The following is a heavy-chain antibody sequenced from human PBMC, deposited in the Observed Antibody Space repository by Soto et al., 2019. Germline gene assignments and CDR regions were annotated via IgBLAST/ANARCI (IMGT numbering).Heavy chain of an antibody. V-gene: IGHV3-23*01. CDR1: GFTFSSYA. D-gene: IGHD6-25*01. Sequence: GGSLRLSCAASGFTFSSYAMIWVRQAPGKGLEWVSAISGSGGSTYYADSVKGRFTISRDNSKNTLYLQMNSLRAEDTAVYYCAKDSWLEVGGSNWFDPWGQGTLVTVS. CDR3: AKDSWLEVGGSNWFDP. CDR2: ISGSGGST. J-gene: IGHJ5*02.